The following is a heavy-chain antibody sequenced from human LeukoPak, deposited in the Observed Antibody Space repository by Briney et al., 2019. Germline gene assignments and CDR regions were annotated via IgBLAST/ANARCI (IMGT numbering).Heavy chain of an antibody. D-gene: IGHD1-1*01. CDR3: AKNPRLEGWIYFDS. CDR2: IKQDGSEK. V-gene: IGHV3-7*03. J-gene: IGHJ4*02. CDR1: GFTFSSYW. Sequence: GGSLRLSCAASGFTFSSYWMSWVRQAPGKGLEWVANIKQDGSEKYYVDSVKGRFTISRDNAKNSLYLQMNSLRAEDTAVYYCAKNPRLEGWIYFDSWGQGILVTVSS.